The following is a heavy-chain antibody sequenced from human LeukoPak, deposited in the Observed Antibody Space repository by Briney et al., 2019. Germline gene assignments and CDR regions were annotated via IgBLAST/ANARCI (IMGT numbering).Heavy chain of an antibody. CDR3: ARTYYYDSSGYYEYFQH. V-gene: IGHV4-4*07. CDR2: IYTSGST. D-gene: IGHD3-22*01. J-gene: IGHJ1*01. CDR1: GGSISSYY. Sequence: PSETLSLTCTVSGGSISSYYWSWIRQPAGKGLEWIGRIYTSGSTNYNPSLKSRVTMSVDTSKNQFSLKLSSVTAADTAVYYCARTYYYDSSGYYEYFQHWGQGTLVTVSS.